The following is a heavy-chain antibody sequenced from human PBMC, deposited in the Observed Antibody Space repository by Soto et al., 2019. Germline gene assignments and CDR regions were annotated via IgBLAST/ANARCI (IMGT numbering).Heavy chain of an antibody. CDR1: GYTFTGYG. J-gene: IGHJ4*02. D-gene: IGHD3-3*01. CDR2: ISAYNGNT. Sequence: ASVKLSCKACGYTFTGYGIGWVRQAPGQGLEWMGWISAYNGNTNYAQKLQGRVTMTTDTSTSTAYMELKSLRSDDTAVYYCARYGGFWSGYYCDYWGQGTLVTVSS. V-gene: IGHV1-18*01. CDR3: ARYGGFWSGYYCDY.